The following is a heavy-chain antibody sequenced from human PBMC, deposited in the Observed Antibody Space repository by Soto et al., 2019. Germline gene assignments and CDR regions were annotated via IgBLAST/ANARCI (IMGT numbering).Heavy chain of an antibody. J-gene: IGHJ3*01. CDR3: ARGNQYYYDASGFQKGANFEFDL. D-gene: IGHD3-22*01. Sequence: SETLSLTCGVSGDSISSGGSSWNWIRQPPGRGMEWIGYIYESGKSYYNPSLRSRATISVDRSNNQFSLKVTSVTAAHTAVYYCARGNQYYYDASGFQKGANFEFDLWGQGT. CDR2: IYESGKS. V-gene: IGHV4-30-2*01. CDR1: GDSISSGGSS.